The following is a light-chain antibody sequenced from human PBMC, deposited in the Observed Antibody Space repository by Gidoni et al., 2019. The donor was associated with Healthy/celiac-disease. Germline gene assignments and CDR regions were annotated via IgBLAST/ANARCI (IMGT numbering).Light chain of an antibody. CDR1: NIGIKS. J-gene: IGLJ1*01. CDR3: QVWDSSSDHQV. CDR2: DDR. V-gene: IGLV3-21*02. Sequence: SHVLTQPPSVSVAPGRTARITCGGNNIGIKSVLVVYDDRHRPSGIPERFSGSISGNTATLTLSRVEAGDEADYYCQVWDSSSDHQVFGTGTKVTVL.